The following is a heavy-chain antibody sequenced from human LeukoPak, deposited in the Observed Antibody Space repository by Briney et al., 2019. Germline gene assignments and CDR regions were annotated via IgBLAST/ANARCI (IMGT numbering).Heavy chain of an antibody. V-gene: IGHV3-7*01. CDR2: IKQDGSEK. J-gene: IGHJ4*02. CDR1: GFTFSSYW. Sequence: PGGSLRLSCAASGFTFSSYWMSWVRQAPGKGLEWEANIKQDGSEKYYVDSVKGRFTISRDNAKNSLYLQMNSLRAEDTAVYYCARDSKEYSSSSAFDYWGQGTLVTVSS. CDR3: ARDSKEYSSSSAFDY. D-gene: IGHD6-6*01.